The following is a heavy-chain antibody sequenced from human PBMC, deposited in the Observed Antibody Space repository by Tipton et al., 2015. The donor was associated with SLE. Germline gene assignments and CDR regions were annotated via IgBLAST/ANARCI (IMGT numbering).Heavy chain of an antibody. D-gene: IGHD3-3*01. V-gene: IGHV4-61*08. J-gene: IGHJ4*02. CDR1: GGSISSGGYY. CDR2: IYYSGST. Sequence: TLSLTCTVSGGSISSGGYYWSWIRQPPGKGLEWIGYIYYSGSTIHNPSLKSRVTMSVDTSKNQFSLKLSSVTAADTAVYYCAREPRSGYHDYWGQGTLVIVSS. CDR3: AREPRSGYHDY.